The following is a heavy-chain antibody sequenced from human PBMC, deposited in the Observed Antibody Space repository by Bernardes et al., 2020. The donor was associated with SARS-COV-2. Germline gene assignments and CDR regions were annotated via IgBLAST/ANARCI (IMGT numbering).Heavy chain of an antibody. Sequence: GGSLRLSCAASGFTFSTNDMSWVRQAPGMGLEWVSSVTANGDMTFYPDSVKGRFTMSRDNSKNTVYLQMNSLRAEDTAMYYCAKKRVGSGLGAFGSWGQGTLVTVSS. CDR1: GFTFSTND. J-gene: IGHJ4*02. CDR2: VTANGDMT. D-gene: IGHD6-19*01. V-gene: IGHV3-23*01. CDR3: AKKRVGSGLGAFGS.